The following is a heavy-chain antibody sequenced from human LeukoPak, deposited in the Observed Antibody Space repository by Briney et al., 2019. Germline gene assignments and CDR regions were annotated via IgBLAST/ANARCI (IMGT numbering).Heavy chain of an antibody. CDR3: ASEYYDFWSGYFDY. CDR2: IFHSGST. V-gene: IGHV4-59*11. CDR1: GGSIKSHF. Sequence: SETLSLTCTVSGGSIKSHFWSWVRQPPGKRLEWIGYIFHSGSTNYNPSLKSRVTISVDTSKNQFSLKLSSVTAADTAVYYCASEYYDFWSGYFDYWGQGTLVTVSS. J-gene: IGHJ4*02. D-gene: IGHD3-3*01.